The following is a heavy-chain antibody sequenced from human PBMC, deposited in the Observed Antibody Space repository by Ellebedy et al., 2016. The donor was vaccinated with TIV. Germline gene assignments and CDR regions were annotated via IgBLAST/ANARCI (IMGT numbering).Heavy chain of an antibody. V-gene: IGHV4-4*07. CDR3: ARDDFWSGYYDY. CDR1: GGSISSYY. CDR2: IYTSGST. D-gene: IGHD3-3*01. Sequence: GSLRLXCTVSGGSISSYYWSWIRQPAGKGLEWIGRIYTSGSTNYNPSLKSRVTMSVDTSKNQFSLKLSSVTAADTAVYYCARDDFWSGYYDYWGQGTLVTVSS. J-gene: IGHJ4*02.